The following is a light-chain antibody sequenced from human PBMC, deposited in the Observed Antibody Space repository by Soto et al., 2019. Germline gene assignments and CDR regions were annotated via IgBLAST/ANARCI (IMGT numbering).Light chain of an antibody. Sequence: IQRTQSPSTLSASIGGRVTVACRASQSITTFLAWYQQKPGKAPQILIYDASKLEPGVPSRLSGGGSGTEFTLTISSLQPDDFATYYCQQYSTYPLTFGGGTKVDIK. V-gene: IGKV1-5*01. CDR2: DAS. CDR3: QQYSTYPLT. J-gene: IGKJ4*01. CDR1: QSITTF.